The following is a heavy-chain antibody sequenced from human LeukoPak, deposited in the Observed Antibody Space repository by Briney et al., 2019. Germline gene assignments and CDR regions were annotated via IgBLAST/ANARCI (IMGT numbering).Heavy chain of an antibody. CDR2: ISSTGRT. V-gene: IGHV4-61*02. Sequence: SQTLSLTCTVSGASISSDTYFWSWIRQPAGKGLEWIGRISSTGRTDYNPSLKSRVTISVDTSKNQFSLKLSSVTAADTAVYYCARVTGYMIEDYFDYWGQGTLVTVSS. CDR3: ARVTGYMIEDYFDY. CDR1: GASISSDTYF. J-gene: IGHJ4*02. D-gene: IGHD3-22*01.